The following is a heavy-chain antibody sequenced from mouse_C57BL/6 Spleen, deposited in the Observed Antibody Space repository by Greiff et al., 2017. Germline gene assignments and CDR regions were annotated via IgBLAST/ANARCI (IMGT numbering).Heavy chain of an antibody. V-gene: IGHV1-64*01. Sequence: QVQLQQPGAELVKPGASVKLSCKASGYTFTSYWMHWVKQRPGQGLEWIGMIHPNSGSTNYNEKFKSKATLTVDKSSSTAYMQLSSLTSEDSAVYYCARSGSLLLDWYFDVWGTGTTVTVSS. CDR2: IHPNSGST. D-gene: IGHD1-2*01. CDR1: GYTFTSYW. CDR3: ARSGSLLLDWYFDV. J-gene: IGHJ1*03.